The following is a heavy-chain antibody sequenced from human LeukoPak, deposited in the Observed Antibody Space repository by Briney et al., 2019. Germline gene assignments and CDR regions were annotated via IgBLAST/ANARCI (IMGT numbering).Heavy chain of an antibody. CDR2: IKQDGSEK. Sequence: GGSLRLSCAASGFTFSTYWMSWVRQAPGKGLEWVANIKQDGSEKYYLDSVKGRFTISRDNAKNSLYLQMNSLRAEDTALYYCARDPGVVAFHYFDFWGQGTLVTVSS. CDR1: GFTFSTYW. CDR3: ARDPGVVAFHYFDF. V-gene: IGHV3-7*03. J-gene: IGHJ4*02. D-gene: IGHD3-3*01.